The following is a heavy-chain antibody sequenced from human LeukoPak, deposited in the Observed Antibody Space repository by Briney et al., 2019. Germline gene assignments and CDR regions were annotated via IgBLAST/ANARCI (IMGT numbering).Heavy chain of an antibody. CDR3: AREASGY. CDR1: GGSISSYY. D-gene: IGHD3-10*01. V-gene: IGHV4-59*01. Sequence: SETLSLTCTVSGGSISSYYWSWIRQPPGKGLEWIGYIYYSGSTNYNPSLKSRVTISVDTSKNQFSLKLSSVTAADTAVYYCAREASGYWGQGTLVTVSS. J-gene: IGHJ4*02. CDR2: IYYSGST.